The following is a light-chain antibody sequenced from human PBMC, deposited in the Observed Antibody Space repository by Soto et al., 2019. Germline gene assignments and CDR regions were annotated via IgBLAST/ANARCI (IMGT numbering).Light chain of an antibody. J-gene: IGKJ4*01. Sequence: TQYPETLDLSPGDRAPLSCRASQRVSSSYLAWYQQKPGQAPRILMYRISARATGIPARFSGSGSGTECTLTISSLQSEDSAVYYCQQYKTLPLTFGGGTKVDIK. CDR2: RIS. V-gene: IGKV3D-15*01. CDR1: QRVSSSY. CDR3: QQYKTLPLT.